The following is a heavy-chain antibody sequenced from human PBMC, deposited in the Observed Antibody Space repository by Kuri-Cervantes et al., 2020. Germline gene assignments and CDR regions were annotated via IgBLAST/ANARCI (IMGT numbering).Heavy chain of an antibody. CDR2: ISYDGSNK. D-gene: IGHD2-15*01. V-gene: IGHV3-30*03. CDR3: ARPKYRSGGSCLLKPSPYYYYGMDV. Sequence: GESLKISCAASGFTFSNYGMHLVRQAPGKGLEWVAVISYDGSNKYYADSVKGRFTISRDNSKNTLYLQMNSLRAEDTAVYYCARPKYRSGGSCLLKPSPYYYYGMDVWGQGTTVTVSS. J-gene: IGHJ6*02. CDR1: GFTFSNYG.